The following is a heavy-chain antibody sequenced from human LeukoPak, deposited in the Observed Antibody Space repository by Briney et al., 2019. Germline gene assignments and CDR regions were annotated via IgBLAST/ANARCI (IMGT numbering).Heavy chain of an antibody. CDR1: GFTVSSNY. D-gene: IGHD3-22*01. CDR2: IYSGGST. CDR3: ARGITMIVVEAFDI. J-gene: IGHJ3*02. V-gene: IGHV3-66*01. Sequence: GGSLRLSCAASGFTVSSNYMSWVRQAPGKGLEWVSVIYSGGSTYYADSVKGRFTISRDNSKNTLYLQMNSLRAEGTAVYYCARGITMIVVEAFDIWGQGTMVTVSS.